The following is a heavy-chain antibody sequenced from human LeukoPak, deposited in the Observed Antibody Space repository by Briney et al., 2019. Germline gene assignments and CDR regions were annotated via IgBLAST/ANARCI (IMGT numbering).Heavy chain of an antibody. CDR1: GYTFTSYG. D-gene: IGHD6-19*01. V-gene: IGHV1-18*01. Sequence: ASVKVSCKASGYTFTSYGISWVRRAPGQGLEWMGWISAYNGNTNYAQKLQGRVTMTTDTSTSTAYMELRSLRSDDTAVYYCARQPAIAVAGSIDYWGQGTLVTVSS. CDR3: ARQPAIAVAGSIDY. CDR2: ISAYNGNT. J-gene: IGHJ4*02.